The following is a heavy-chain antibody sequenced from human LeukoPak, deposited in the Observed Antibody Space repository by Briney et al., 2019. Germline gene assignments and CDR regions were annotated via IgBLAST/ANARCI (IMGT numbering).Heavy chain of an antibody. CDR2: ISGSDGST. CDR3: AKDENSDPGAFDI. CDR1: GFTFSSYG. V-gene: IGHV3-23*01. Sequence: GGTLRLSCAASGFTFSSYGMSWVRQAPGKGLEWVSAISGSDGSTYYADSVKGRFTISRDNSKNTLYLQMNSLRVEDTAVYYCAKDENSDPGAFDIWGQGTLVTVSS. D-gene: IGHD1-26*01. J-gene: IGHJ3*02.